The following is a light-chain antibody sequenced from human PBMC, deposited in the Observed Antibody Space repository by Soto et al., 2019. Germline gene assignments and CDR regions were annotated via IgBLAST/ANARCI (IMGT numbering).Light chain of an antibody. V-gene: IGKV3-20*01. CDR2: GAS. CDR1: QSVSSSY. J-gene: IGKJ4*01. Sequence: EIVLTQSPGTLSLSPGESATLSCRASQSVSSSYLAWYQQKPGQAPRLLIYGASSRATGIPDRFSGSGSGTDFTLTISRLEPEAFAVYYCQQCDGSPRLTCGGGTQLEIK. CDR3: QQCDGSPRLT.